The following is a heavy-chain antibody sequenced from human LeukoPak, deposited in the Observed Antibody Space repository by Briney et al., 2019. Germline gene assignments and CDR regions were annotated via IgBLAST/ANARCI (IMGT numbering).Heavy chain of an antibody. CDR3: AKRGVVIRVILVGFHKEAYYFDS. Sequence: PGGSLRLSCPASGLSFSSFAMSWVRQGPARGLEWVSSIRGNGETFYADSVKGRFTISRDNPKNTLYLQMNSLRAEDTAVYFCAKRGVVIRVILVGFHKEAYYFDSWGQGALVTVSS. V-gene: IGHV3-23*01. CDR1: GLSFSSFA. J-gene: IGHJ4*02. D-gene: IGHD3-22*01. CDR2: IRGNGET.